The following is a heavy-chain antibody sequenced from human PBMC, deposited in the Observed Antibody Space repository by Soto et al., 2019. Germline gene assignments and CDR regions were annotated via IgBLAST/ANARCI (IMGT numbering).Heavy chain of an antibody. V-gene: IGHV3-30*18. J-gene: IGHJ6*02. D-gene: IGHD3-22*01. CDR2: ISYDSTKT. CDR1: GFTFNSYG. Sequence: PGGSLRLSCAASGFTFNSYGMHWVRQGPGNGLEWVAFISYDSTKTYYADSVKGRFTISRDNSKNTVYLEMNNLRAEDTAMYYCAKGGSGNYLTYYYYYGMDVWGQGTTVTVSS. CDR3: AKGGSGNYLTYYYYYGMDV.